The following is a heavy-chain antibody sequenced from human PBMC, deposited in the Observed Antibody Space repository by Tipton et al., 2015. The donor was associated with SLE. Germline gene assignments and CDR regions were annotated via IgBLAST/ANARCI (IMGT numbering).Heavy chain of an antibody. CDR3: ARQGFDY. CDR2: ISPYNGNT. V-gene: IGHV1-18*01. J-gene: IGHJ4*02. Sequence: QLVQSGAEVKKSGESLKISCQASGYTFSRSGISWVRQAPGQGLEWMGWISPYNGNTNYAQKLQGRVTMTTDTSTSTAYMELRSLRSDDTAVYYCARQGFDYWGQGTLVTVSS. CDR1: GYTFSRSG.